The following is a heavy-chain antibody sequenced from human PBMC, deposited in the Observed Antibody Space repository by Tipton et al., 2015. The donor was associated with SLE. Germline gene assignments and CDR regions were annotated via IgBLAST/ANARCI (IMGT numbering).Heavy chain of an antibody. CDR1: GGSIRGYY. CDR2: ISYSGST. Sequence: LRLSCTVSGGSIRGYYWSWIRQPPGKGLEWIGSISYSGSTSYNPSLKSRVTIALDTSKNQFSLRLSSVTAADTAVYYCVSYDRSGYQFDYWGQGTLVTVSS. J-gene: IGHJ4*02. CDR3: VSYDRSGYQFDY. V-gene: IGHV4-59*04. D-gene: IGHD3-22*01.